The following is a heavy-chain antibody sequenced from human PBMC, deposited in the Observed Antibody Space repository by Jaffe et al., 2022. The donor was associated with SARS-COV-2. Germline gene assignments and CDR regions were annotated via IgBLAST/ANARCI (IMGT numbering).Heavy chain of an antibody. CDR1: GGSISSYY. CDR2: IYYSGST. CDR3: ARGLGEPNSSGWYLDFDY. D-gene: IGHD6-19*01. Sequence: QVQLQESGPGLVKPSETLSLTCTVSGGSISSYYWSWIRQPPGKGLEWIGYIYYSGSTNYNPSLKSRVTISVDTSKNQFSLKLSSVTAADTAVYYCARGLGEPNSSGWYLDFDYWGQGTLVTVSS. J-gene: IGHJ4*02. V-gene: IGHV4-59*01.